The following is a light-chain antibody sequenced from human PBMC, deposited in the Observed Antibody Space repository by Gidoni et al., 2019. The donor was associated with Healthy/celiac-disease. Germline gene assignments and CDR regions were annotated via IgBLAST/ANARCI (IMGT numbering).Light chain of an antibody. CDR3: QQYNSYPYT. V-gene: IGKV1-5*03. CDR1: QSISSW. Sequence: DIQLTQSPSTLSASVGDRVTITCRASQSISSWLAWYQQKPGKAPKLLSYKASSLESGGPSRFSGSGSGTEFTLTISSLQPDDFATYYCQQYNSYPYTFGQGTKLEIK. J-gene: IGKJ2*01. CDR2: KAS.